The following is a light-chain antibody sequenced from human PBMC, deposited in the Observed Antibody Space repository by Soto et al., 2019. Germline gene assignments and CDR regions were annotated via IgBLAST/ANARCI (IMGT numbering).Light chain of an antibody. CDR1: SSDFGDDKY. J-gene: IGLJ1*01. V-gene: IGLV2-14*01. CDR3: SSYTSSSTRV. CDR2: EVS. Sequence: QAVLTQPASVSGSPGQSITVSCTGSSSDFGDDKYVSWYQQHPGKAPKLMIYEVSNRPSGVSNRFSGSKSGNTASLTISGLQAEDEADYYCSSYTSSSTRVFGTGTKLTVL.